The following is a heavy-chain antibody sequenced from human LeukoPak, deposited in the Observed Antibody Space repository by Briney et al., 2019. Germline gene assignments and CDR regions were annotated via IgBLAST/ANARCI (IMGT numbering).Heavy chain of an antibody. V-gene: IGHV3-7*03. CDR2: IKQDGSEK. CDR1: SFTFSSFW. CDR3: AKTSTSGWYILGH. D-gene: IGHD6-19*01. J-gene: IGHJ4*02. Sequence: GGSLRLACAASSFTFSSFWMSSARQAPGQGLEWVANIKQDGSEKYYVDSVKGRFTISRDNAKNSLYLQMNSLRAEDTAVYYCAKTSTSGWYILGHWGQGTLVIVSS.